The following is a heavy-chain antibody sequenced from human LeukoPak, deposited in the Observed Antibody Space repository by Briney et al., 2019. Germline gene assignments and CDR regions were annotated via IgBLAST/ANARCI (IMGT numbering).Heavy chain of an antibody. D-gene: IGHD5-24*01. V-gene: IGHV1-18*01. CDR2: ISAYNGIT. Sequence: ASVKVSRKASGYTFTSHGIGWVRQAPGQGLEWMGWISAYNGITDYAQNLQGRVTMTTDTSTSTAYMELSSLRSEDTAVYYCARGGVGDGYNQYYFDYWGQGTLVTVSS. CDR3: ARGGVGDGYNQYYFDY. J-gene: IGHJ4*02. CDR1: GYTFTSHG.